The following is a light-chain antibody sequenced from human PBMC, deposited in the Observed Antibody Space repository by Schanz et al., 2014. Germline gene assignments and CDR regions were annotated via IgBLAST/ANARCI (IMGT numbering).Light chain of an antibody. CDR2: GGS. J-gene: IGLJ1*01. CDR1: SSDVGSTYL. CDR3: SSYTSSSTRDV. Sequence: QSALTQPASVSGSPGQSITISCTGTSSDVGSTYLVSWYQHHPGQAPKLMILGGSIRPSGVSSRFSGSKSANTASLTISELQAEDEADYYCSSYTSSSTRDVFGTGTKLTVL. V-gene: IGLV2-14*02.